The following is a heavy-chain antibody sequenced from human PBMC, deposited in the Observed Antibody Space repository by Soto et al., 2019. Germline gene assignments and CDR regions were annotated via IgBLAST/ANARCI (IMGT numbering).Heavy chain of an antibody. CDR3: AHRTSYTSGRQFAY. Sequence: QITLKESGPTLVKPTQTLTLTCTFSGFSLSTSGMGVGSIRQSPGKAQECLAVIYWDDEKLYSPSLKSRLTVTTDTSENQVVLTMTNMDPVDTATYYCAHRTSYTSGRQFAYWGQGTLVTVSS. J-gene: IGHJ4*02. CDR2: IYWDDEK. V-gene: IGHV2-5*02. D-gene: IGHD3-10*01. CDR1: GFSLSTSGMG.